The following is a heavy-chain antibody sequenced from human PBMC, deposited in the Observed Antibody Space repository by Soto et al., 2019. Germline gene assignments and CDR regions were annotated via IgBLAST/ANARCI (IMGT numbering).Heavy chain of an antibody. V-gene: IGHV1-18*01. D-gene: IGHD1-7*01. Sequence: QIQLVQSGAEVKKPGASVKVSCKASGYIFTSQGISGVRQAPGQGLEWRGWISTYNGNPNYAQKLQGRVTMTTNTATTTAFLELRSLTADDTAGYYCARGRTRALEYWGQGTPVIVSS. CDR1: GYIFTSQG. J-gene: IGHJ4*02. CDR2: ISTYNGNP. CDR3: ARGRTRALEY.